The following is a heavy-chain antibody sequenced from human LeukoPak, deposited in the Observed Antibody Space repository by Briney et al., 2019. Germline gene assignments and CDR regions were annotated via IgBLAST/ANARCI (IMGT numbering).Heavy chain of an antibody. CDR1: GFTFSSYS. D-gene: IGHD3-22*01. CDR3: AREGTYYYDSSGYTIDY. J-gene: IGHJ4*02. V-gene: IGHV3-21*01. CDR2: ISSSSSYI. Sequence: PGGSLRLSCAASGFTFSSYSMNWVRQAPGKGLEWVSSISSSSSYIYYADSVKGRFTISRDNAKNSLYLQMNSLRAGDTAVYYCAREGTYYYDSSGYTIDYWGQGTLVTVSS.